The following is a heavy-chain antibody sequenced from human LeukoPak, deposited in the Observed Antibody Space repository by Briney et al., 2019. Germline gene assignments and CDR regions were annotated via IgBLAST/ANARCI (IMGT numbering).Heavy chain of an antibody. D-gene: IGHD3-3*01. J-gene: IGHJ4*02. Sequence: SETLSLTCTVSGGSISSYYWSLIRQPPGKGLEWIGYSYYSGSTNYNPSLKSRVTISVDTSKNQFSLKLSSVTAADTAVYYCARGTYYDFWSGYYLSPGYYFDYWGQGTLVTVSS. CDR3: ARGTYYDFWSGYYLSPGYYFDY. CDR2: SYYSGST. CDR1: GGSISSYY. V-gene: IGHV4-59*01.